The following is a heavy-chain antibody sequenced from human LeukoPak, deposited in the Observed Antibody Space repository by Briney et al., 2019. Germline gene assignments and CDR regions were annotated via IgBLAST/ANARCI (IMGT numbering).Heavy chain of an antibody. J-gene: IGHJ4*02. Sequence: SETLSLTCSVSGGSISSSAHYWGWIRQPPGKRLEWIGSIYYSGSTYYNPSLKSRVTISVDKSKNQFSLKLSSVTAADTAVYYCARWYSSSSGLGYWGQGTLVTVSS. CDR1: GGSISSSAHY. CDR3: ARWYSSSSGLGY. CDR2: IYYSGST. V-gene: IGHV4-39*07. D-gene: IGHD6-6*01.